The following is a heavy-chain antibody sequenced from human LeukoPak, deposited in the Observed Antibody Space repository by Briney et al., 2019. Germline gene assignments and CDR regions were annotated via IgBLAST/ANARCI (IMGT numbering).Heavy chain of an antibody. CDR1: GFTFSSFG. V-gene: IGHV3-30*02. CDR3: AKTGGGALKQYYYYYYMDV. CDR2: IRFDGSNK. J-gene: IGHJ6*03. Sequence: GGSLRLSCSASGFTFSSFGMHWVRQAPGKGLEWVAFIRFDGSNKYYADSVMGRFTISRDKSKNTVYLQMNSLRGEDTAVYYCAKTGGGALKQYYYYYYMDVWGKGTTVTISS. D-gene: IGHD2-15*01.